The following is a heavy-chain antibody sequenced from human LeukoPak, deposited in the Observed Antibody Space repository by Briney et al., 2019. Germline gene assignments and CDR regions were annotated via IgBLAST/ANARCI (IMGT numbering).Heavy chain of an antibody. CDR3: ARDGGRGGYYYYYMDV. D-gene: IGHD1-26*01. Sequence: SETLSLTCTVSGGSISSSSYYWGWIRQPPGKGLEWIGSIYYSGSTYYNPSLKSRVTISVDTSKNQFSLKLSSVTAADTAVYYCARDGGRGGYYYYYMDVWGKGTTVTVSS. CDR2: IYYSGST. J-gene: IGHJ6*03. CDR1: GGSISSSSYY. V-gene: IGHV4-39*07.